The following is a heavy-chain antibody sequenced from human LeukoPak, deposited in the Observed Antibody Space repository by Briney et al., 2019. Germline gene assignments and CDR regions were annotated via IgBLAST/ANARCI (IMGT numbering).Heavy chain of an antibody. V-gene: IGHV4-30-4*08. CDR3: ARNFDYWGAFDI. J-gene: IGHJ3*02. D-gene: IGHD3-3*01. CDR2: IENRGTP. Sequence: SQTLSLTCNVSGGSIDSSDSLWGWIRQSPGKGLEWMGHIENRGTPHYSPTLKSRLTISIDTSKNQFSLHLRSVTAADTAVYFCARNFDYWGAFDIWGQGTTVTVSS. CDR1: GGSIDSSDSL.